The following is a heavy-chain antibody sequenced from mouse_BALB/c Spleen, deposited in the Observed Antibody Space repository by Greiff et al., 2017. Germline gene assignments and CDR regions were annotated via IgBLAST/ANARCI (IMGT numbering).Heavy chain of an antibody. D-gene: IGHD1-1*01. CDR2: ISYSGST. V-gene: IGHV3-2*02. Sequence: VQLQQSGPGLVKPSQSLSLTCTVTGYSITSDYAWNWIRQFPGNKLEWMGYISYSGSTSYNPSLKSRISITRDTSKNQFFLQLNSVTTEDTATYYCARYRGSSYYAMDYWGQGTSVTVSS. J-gene: IGHJ4*01. CDR1: GYSITSDYA. CDR3: ARYRGSSYYAMDY.